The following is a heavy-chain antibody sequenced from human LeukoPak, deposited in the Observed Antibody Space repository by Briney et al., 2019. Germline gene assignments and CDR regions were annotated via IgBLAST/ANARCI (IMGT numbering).Heavy chain of an antibody. D-gene: IGHD5-24*01. CDR2: ISYDGSNK. V-gene: IGHV3-30*18. CDR1: GFTVSSNY. Sequence: GGSLRLSCAASGFTVSSNYMDWVCQAPGKGLGWVAVISYDGSNKYYADSVKGRFTISRDNSKNTLYLQMNSLRAEDTAVYYCAKSYRWLQFTGLDYWGQGTLVTVSS. CDR3: AKSYRWLQFTGLDY. J-gene: IGHJ4*02.